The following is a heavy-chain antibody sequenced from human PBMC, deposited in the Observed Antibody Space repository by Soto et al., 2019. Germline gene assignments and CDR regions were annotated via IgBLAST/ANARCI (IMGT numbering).Heavy chain of an antibody. V-gene: IGHV1-69*01. J-gene: IGHJ4*02. CDR1: GGTFRSHA. CDR3: ARVRSYEHSAYFGGVDS. D-gene: IGHD3-10*01. CDR2: NVPISGAA. Sequence: QVQLVQSGAEVKKPGSSVRVSCKASGGTFRSHAISWMRQAPGQGLEWMGGNVPISGAANYAQKFEGRATITADQSTSPAYMESSSLTAEDAAIYYSARVRSYEHSAYFGGVDSWGQGTLATGPS.